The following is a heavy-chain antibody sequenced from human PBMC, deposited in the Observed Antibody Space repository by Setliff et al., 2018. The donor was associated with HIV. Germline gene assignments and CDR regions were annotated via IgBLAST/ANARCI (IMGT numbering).Heavy chain of an antibody. J-gene: IGHJ4*02. D-gene: IGHD6-19*01. Sequence: GGSLRLSCTVSGFTVSSNYMTWVRQAPGKGLEWVALMYAGGSTYYADSVKGRFTITRDISKNTLGLQMNSLRVDDTAVYYCARDSEPGTRMAGTTGLDYWGQGSLVTVSS. CDR1: GFTVSSNY. CDR3: ARDSEPGTRMAGTTGLDY. CDR2: MYAGGST. V-gene: IGHV3-53*01.